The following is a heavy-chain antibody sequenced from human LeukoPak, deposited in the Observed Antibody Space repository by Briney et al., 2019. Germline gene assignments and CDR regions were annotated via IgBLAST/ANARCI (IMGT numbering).Heavy chain of an antibody. D-gene: IGHD3-22*01. Sequence: SVKVSCKASGGTFSSYAISWVRQAPGQGLEWMGGIIPIFGTANYAHKFQGRVTITTDESTSTAYMELSSLRSEDTAVYYCAGSYYYDSSGYYSWGQGTLVTVSS. CDR3: AGSYYYDSSGYYS. J-gene: IGHJ4*02. V-gene: IGHV1-69*05. CDR1: GGTFSSYA. CDR2: IIPIFGTA.